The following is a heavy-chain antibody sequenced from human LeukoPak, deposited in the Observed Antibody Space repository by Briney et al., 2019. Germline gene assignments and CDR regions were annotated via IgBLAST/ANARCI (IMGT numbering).Heavy chain of an antibody. J-gene: IGHJ4*02. CDR3: ARSPRRSSFSY. Sequence: PSETLSLTCTVSGGSISSYYWSWIRQPPGKGLEWIGEINHSGSTNYNPSLKSRVTISVDTSKNQFSLKLSSATAADTAVYYCARSPRRSSFSYWGQGTLVTVSS. V-gene: IGHV4-34*01. CDR1: GGSISSYY. D-gene: IGHD6-13*01. CDR2: INHSGST.